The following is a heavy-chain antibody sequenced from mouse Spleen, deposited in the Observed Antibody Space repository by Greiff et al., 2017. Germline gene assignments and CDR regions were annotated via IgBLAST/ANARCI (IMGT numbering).Heavy chain of an antibody. CDR3: ARSTMIRGFAY. D-gene: IGHD2-4*01. CDR1: GYTFTDYY. CDR2: INPNNGGT. J-gene: IGHJ3*01. V-gene: IGHV1-26*01. Sequence: VQLQQSGPELVKPGASVKISCKASGYTFTDYYMNWVKQSHGKSLEWIGDINPNNGGTSYNQKFKGKATLTVDKSSSTAYMELRSLTSEDSAVYYCARSTMIRGFAYWGQGTLVTVSA.